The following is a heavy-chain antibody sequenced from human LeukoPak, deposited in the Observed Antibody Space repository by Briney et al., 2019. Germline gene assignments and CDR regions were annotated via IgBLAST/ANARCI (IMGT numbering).Heavy chain of an antibody. D-gene: IGHD1-26*01. Sequence: SQTLSLTCALSGDSVSSNSAAWNWTRQSPSRGLEWLGSTYYRYKWYNDYAESVKSRITIKPDTSKNQFSLKLNSVTAADTAVDYCARGLVIAVTGWGQWELPPAGHDFWGQGTLVTVSS. CDR2: TYYRYKWYN. V-gene: IGHV6-1*01. CDR1: GDSVSSNSAA. CDR3: ARGLVIAVTGWGQWELPPAGHDF. J-gene: IGHJ4*02.